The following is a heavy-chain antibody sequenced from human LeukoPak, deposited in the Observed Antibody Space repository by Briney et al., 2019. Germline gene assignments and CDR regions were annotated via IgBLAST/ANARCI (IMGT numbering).Heavy chain of an antibody. J-gene: IGHJ6*03. Sequence: GASVKVSCKASGGTFSSYAISWVRQAPGQGLEWMGGIIPIFGTANYAQKFQGRVTITADESTSTAYMELSSLRSEDTAVYYCARVAYSYGYGAGYYYYYMDVWGKGTTVTVSS. V-gene: IGHV1-69*13. D-gene: IGHD5-18*01. CDR1: GGTFSSYA. CDR2: IIPIFGTA. CDR3: ARVAYSYGYGAGYYYYYMDV.